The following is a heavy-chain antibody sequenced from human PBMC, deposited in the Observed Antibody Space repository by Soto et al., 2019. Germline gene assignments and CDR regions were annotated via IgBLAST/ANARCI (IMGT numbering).Heavy chain of an antibody. V-gene: IGHV4-31*03. CDR1: GGSSNSGGYY. CDR3: AREPSI. Sequence: QVQLQESGPGLVKPSQTLSLTCTVSGGSSNSGGYYWNWIRQHPGKGLEWIGYIYYSGSTYYNPSLESRVTISVDTSKNQFSLKLSSVTAADTAVYYCAREPSIWGQGTLVTVSS. CDR2: IYYSGST. J-gene: IGHJ4*02.